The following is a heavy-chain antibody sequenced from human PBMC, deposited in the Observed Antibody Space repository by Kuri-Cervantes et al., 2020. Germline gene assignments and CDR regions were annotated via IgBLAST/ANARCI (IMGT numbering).Heavy chain of an antibody. Sequence: GGSLRLSCAASGFTFSSYGMHWVRQAPGKGLEWVAVISYDGSNKYYADSVKGRFTISRDNSKNTLYLQMNSLRAEDTAVYYCAKDTGCSSTSCYTSRYYGMDVWGQGTTVTVSS. V-gene: IGHV3-30*18. D-gene: IGHD2-2*02. CDR3: AKDTGCSSTSCYTSRYYGMDV. J-gene: IGHJ6*02. CDR2: ISYDGSNK. CDR1: GFTFSSYG.